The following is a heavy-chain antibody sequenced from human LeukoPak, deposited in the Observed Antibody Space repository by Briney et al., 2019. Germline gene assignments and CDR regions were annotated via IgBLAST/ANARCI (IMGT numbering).Heavy chain of an antibody. D-gene: IGHD1-26*01. V-gene: IGHV1-2*02. Sequence: ASVKVSCKASGYTFTNSYIHWVRQAPGQGLEWMGWINPNSGGTNYAQKFQGRVTMTRDTSISTAYMELSRLRSDDTAVYYCARAGWDSYYYYYMDVWGKGTTVTVSS. CDR2: INPNSGGT. CDR3: ARAGWDSYYYYYMDV. CDR1: GYTFTNSY. J-gene: IGHJ6*03.